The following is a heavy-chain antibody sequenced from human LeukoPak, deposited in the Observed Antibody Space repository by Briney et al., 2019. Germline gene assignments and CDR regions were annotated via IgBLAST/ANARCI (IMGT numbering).Heavy chain of an antibody. CDR3: ARIRSWGYFDY. Sequence: GGSLRLSCAASGFTFSSSWMHWVRQAPGKGLEWVARIKEDGGEQKYVDSVKGRFTISRDNAKNSLYLQMNSLRAEDTAMYYCARIRSWGYFDYWGQGALVTVSS. CDR1: GFTFSSSW. J-gene: IGHJ4*02. CDR2: IKEDGGEQ. D-gene: IGHD3-16*01. V-gene: IGHV3-7*01.